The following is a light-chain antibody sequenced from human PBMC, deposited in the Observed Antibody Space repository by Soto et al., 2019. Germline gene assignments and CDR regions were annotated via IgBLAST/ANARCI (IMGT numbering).Light chain of an antibody. V-gene: IGLV4-69*01. CDR2: LNSDGSH. CDR1: SGHSSYA. J-gene: IGLJ3*02. Sequence: QLVLTQSPSASASLGASVKLTCALSSGHSSYAIAWHQQQPEKGPRALMKLNSDGSHTRGDGIPDRFSGSSSGAERYLPISSLQSEDEADYYCQTWGTGILVFGGGTKVTVL. CDR3: QTWGTGILV.